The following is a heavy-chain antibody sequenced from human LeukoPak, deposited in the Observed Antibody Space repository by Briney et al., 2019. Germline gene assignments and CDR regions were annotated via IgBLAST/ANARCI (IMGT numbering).Heavy chain of an antibody. Sequence: GPLRLSCAVSGFTFSMYWMSWVRQAPGKGLEWVASIKEDGSEKYYVDSVKGRFTISRDNTKNSLFLQMNSLRAEDTAVYFCARDYYDSSGYLLVANWGQGTLVTVSS. D-gene: IGHD3-22*01. V-gene: IGHV3-7*01. CDR2: IKEDGSEK. CDR1: GFTFSMYW. J-gene: IGHJ4*02. CDR3: ARDYYDSSGYLLVAN.